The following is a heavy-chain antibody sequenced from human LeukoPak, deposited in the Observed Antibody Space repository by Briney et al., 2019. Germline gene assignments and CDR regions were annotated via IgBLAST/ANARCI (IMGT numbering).Heavy chain of an antibody. CDR3: AREVGGYCGGDCYLGYFDL. D-gene: IGHD2-21*02. CDR1: GYTFTSYA. Sequence: ASVKVSCKASGYTFTSYAMHWVRQAPGQRLEWMGWINAGNGNTKYSQKFQGRVTITRDTSASTAYMELSSLRSEDTAVYYCAREVGGYCGGDCYLGYFDLWGRGTLVTVSS. CDR2: INAGNGNT. V-gene: IGHV1-3*01. J-gene: IGHJ2*01.